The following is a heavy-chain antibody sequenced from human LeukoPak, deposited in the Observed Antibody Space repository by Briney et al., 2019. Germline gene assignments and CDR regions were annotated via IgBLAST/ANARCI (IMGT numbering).Heavy chain of an antibody. D-gene: IGHD1-26*01. CDR2: VYHSGST. J-gene: IGHJ4*02. CDR1: HGSISSRRDY. V-gene: IGHV4-39*01. CDR3: ARQRAGGTWAFDY. Sequence: SETLSLTCTVSHGSISSRRDYWWAWIRQPPGQGLEWIGSVYHSGSTYSNPSLKSRLTISVDTSKDQFSLNLTSVTAADTAVYYCARQRAGGTWAFDYWGQGTLLTVSS.